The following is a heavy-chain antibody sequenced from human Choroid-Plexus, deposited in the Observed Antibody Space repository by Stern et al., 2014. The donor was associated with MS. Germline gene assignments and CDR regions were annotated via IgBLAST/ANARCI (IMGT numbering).Heavy chain of an antibody. J-gene: IGHJ5*02. CDR3: AKDRQYLTYFFDH. D-gene: IGHD2/OR15-2a*01. Sequence: VQLVEPGGGVVQPGRPLRLSCVASGFTFGSCAMHWVRQAPGKGLEWVAGVSYDGSNKYYADSVKGRFTISRSNSQNTLYMQMSSLRPEDTAVYYCAKDRQYLTYFFDHWGQGSLVTVSS. CDR2: VSYDGSNK. CDR1: GFTFGSCA. V-gene: IGHV3-30*18.